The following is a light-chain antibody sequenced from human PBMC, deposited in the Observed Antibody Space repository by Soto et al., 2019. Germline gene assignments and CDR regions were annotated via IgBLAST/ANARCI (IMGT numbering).Light chain of an antibody. Sequence: EIVMTQSPATLSVSPGEIVTLSCRASRSVSSNLAWYQQKPGQAPRLLIYSASTRATGIPARFSGGGSGTCVSLAIRSRQAEDFEIFYCQQYVIGPLTFIFGRGTKRETK. CDR3: QQYVIGPLTFI. V-gene: IGKV3-15*01. CDR2: SAS. J-gene: IGKJ2*01. CDR1: RSVSSN.